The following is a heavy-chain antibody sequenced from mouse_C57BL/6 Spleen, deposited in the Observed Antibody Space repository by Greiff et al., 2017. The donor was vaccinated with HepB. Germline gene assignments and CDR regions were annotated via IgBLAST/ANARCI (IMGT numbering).Heavy chain of an antibody. CDR2: IRLKSDNYAT. Sequence: EVKLVESGGGLVQPGGSMKLSCVASGFTFSNYWMNWVRQSPEKGLEWVAQIRLKSDNYATHYAESVKGRFTISRDDSKSSVYLQMNNLRAEDTGIYYCTPTVVATPHWYFDVWGTGTTVTVSS. CDR3: TPTVVATPHWYFDV. CDR1: GFTFSNYW. D-gene: IGHD1-1*01. J-gene: IGHJ1*03. V-gene: IGHV6-3*01.